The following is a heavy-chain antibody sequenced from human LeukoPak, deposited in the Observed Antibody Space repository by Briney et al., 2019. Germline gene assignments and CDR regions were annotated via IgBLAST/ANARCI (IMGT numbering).Heavy chain of an antibody. CDR2: INPNSGGT. CDR1: GYTFTSYD. CDR3: ARVAINYYDSSGYYLDY. J-gene: IGHJ4*02. D-gene: IGHD3-22*01. V-gene: IGHV1-2*02. Sequence: ASVKVSCKASGYTFTSYDINWVRQAPGQGLEWMGWINPNSGGTNYAQKFQGRVTMTRDTSISTAYMELSRLRSDDTAVYYCARVAINYYDSSGYYLDYWGQGTLVTVSS.